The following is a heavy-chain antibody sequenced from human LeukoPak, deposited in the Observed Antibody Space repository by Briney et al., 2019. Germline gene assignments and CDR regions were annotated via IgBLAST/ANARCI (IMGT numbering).Heavy chain of an antibody. Sequence: GGSLRLSCAASGFTFSSYGMHWVRQAPGKGLEWVAVIWYGGSNKYYADSVKGRFTISRDNSKNTLYLQMNSLRAEDTAVYYCASLYSSSGFDYWGQGTLVTVSS. CDR1: GFTFSSYG. CDR2: IWYGGSNK. D-gene: IGHD6-13*01. V-gene: IGHV3-33*01. J-gene: IGHJ4*02. CDR3: ASLYSSSGFDY.